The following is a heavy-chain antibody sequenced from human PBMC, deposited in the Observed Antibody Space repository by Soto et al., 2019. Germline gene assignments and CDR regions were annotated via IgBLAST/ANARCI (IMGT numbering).Heavy chain of an antibody. Sequence: SETLSLTCAVYGGSFSGYYWSWIRQPPGKGLEWIGEINHSGSTNYNPSLKSRVTISVDTSENQFSLKLSSVTAADTAVYYCAGGGIRGQWFIGRGLDVWGQGTTVTVSS. CDR1: GGSFSGYY. CDR3: AGGGIRGQWFIGRGLDV. V-gene: IGHV4-34*01. D-gene: IGHD3-22*01. J-gene: IGHJ6*02. CDR2: INHSGST.